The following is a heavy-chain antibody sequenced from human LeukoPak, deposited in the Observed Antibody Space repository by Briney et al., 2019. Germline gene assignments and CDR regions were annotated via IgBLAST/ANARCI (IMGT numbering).Heavy chain of an antibody. CDR1: GFSFSGHW. V-gene: IGHV3-74*01. J-gene: IGHJ4*02. D-gene: IGHD6-6*01. CDR2: ISPTGSTT. Sequence: GGSLRLSCTASGFSFSGHWMHWARQLPGKGLVWDSRISPTGSTTSYADSVKGRFTVSRDNAKNTLYLQVNNLRAEDTAVYYCARGPNSNWSGLDFWGQGTLLTVSS. CDR3: ARGPNSNWSGLDF.